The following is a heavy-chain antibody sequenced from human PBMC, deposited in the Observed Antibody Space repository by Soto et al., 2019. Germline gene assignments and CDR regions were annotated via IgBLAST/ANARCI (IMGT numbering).Heavy chain of an antibody. CDR1: GGTFSSYA. J-gene: IGHJ4*02. Sequence: ASVKVSCKASGGTFSSYAISWVRQAPGQRLEWMGWINAGNGHTKYSQKFQDRVTITRDTSASTAYMELSSLTSEDTVVYYCARQATIFGVGAMDYWGQGTLVTVSS. CDR2: INAGNGHT. V-gene: IGHV1-3*01. D-gene: IGHD3-3*01. CDR3: ARQATIFGVGAMDY.